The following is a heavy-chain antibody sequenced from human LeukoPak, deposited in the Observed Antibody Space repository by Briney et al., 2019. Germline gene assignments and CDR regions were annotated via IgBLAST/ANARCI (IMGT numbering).Heavy chain of an antibody. J-gene: IGHJ4*02. CDR3: ARAGCRYSSWCPDC. Sequence: GVSVTVSCKASGYTFTNYGISWVRQAPGQGLEWMGCISAYNGNTNYAQKLQGRVTMTTDKSTSTAYMDLRSLRSDDTAVYYCARAGCRYSSWCPDCWGQATLVSVSS. CDR1: GYTFTNYG. CDR2: ISAYNGNT. V-gene: IGHV1-18*01. D-gene: IGHD6-13*01.